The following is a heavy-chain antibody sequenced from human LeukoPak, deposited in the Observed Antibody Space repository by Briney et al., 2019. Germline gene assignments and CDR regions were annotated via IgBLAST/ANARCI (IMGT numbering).Heavy chain of an antibody. Sequence: GASVKVSCKVSGYSFTSYYRHWVRQATGQWLEWMGIINPSVGSTSYAQNFQVRVTMNRDTSTSTFYSEPSSLRSEDTAVYYCARYSRSYTAKFDYWGQGTLVTVSS. J-gene: IGHJ4*02. D-gene: IGHD6-6*01. CDR2: INPSVGST. CDR3: ARYSRSYTAKFDY. V-gene: IGHV1-46*01. CDR1: GYSFTSYY.